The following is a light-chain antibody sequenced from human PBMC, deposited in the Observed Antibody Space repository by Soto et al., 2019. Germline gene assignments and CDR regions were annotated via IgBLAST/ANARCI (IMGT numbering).Light chain of an antibody. V-gene: IGKV3-15*01. CDR1: QSVSSN. CDR2: GAS. CDR3: QQYNNWPIT. Sequence: EIVMTQSPATLSVSPAERATLSCRPSQSVSSNLAWYQQKPGQAPRLLIYGASTRATRIPASFSGSGSGTEFTLTISSLQSEDFAVYYCQQYNNWPITFGQGTRLEI. J-gene: IGKJ5*01.